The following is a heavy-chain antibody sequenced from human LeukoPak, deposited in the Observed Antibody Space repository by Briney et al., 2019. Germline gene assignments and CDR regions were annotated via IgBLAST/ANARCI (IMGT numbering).Heavy chain of an antibody. CDR2: ISGLGDNT. CDR3: AKDLRDHTGLGALDI. CDR1: GFTFTTYA. J-gene: IGHJ3*02. Sequence: GGSLRLSCAASGFTFTTYAMSWVRQAPGKGLEWVSGISGLGDNTYYVDSVKGRFTISRDNAKNTQYLQMNSVRAEDTAVYSCAKDLRDHTGLGALDIWGHGTTVTVSS. V-gene: IGHV3-23*01. D-gene: IGHD3-16*01.